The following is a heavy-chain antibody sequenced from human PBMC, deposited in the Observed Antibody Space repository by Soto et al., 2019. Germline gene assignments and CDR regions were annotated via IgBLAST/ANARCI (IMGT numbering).Heavy chain of an antibody. CDR2: ISSSGSTI. CDR3: ARVHSSGYFLYYFDY. J-gene: IGHJ4*02. V-gene: IGHV3-48*03. CDR1: GFTFSSYE. Sequence: EVQLVESGGGLVQPGGSLRLSCAASGFTFSSYEMNWVRQAPGKGLEWVSYISSSGSTIYYADSVKGRFTISRDNAKNSLYLQMNSLRAEDTAVYYCARVHSSGYFLYYFDYWGQGTLVTVSS. D-gene: IGHD3-22*01.